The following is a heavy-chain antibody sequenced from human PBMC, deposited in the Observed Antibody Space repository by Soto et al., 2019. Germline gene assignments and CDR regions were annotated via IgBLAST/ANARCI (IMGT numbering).Heavy chain of an antibody. CDR3: ARDHQGVIPHRFDY. CDR2: ISSSSSYI. D-gene: IGHD3-10*01. V-gene: IGHV3-21*01. Sequence: PGGSLRLSCAASGFTFSSYSMNWVRQAPGKGLEWVSSISSSSSYIYYADSVKGRFTISRDNAKNSLYLQMNSLRAEDTAVYYCARDHQGVIPHRFDYWGQGTLVTVSS. J-gene: IGHJ4*02. CDR1: GFTFSSYS.